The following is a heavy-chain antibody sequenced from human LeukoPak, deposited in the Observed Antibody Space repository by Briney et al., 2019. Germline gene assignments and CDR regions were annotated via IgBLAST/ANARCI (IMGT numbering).Heavy chain of an antibody. CDR1: GFTFSSYG. CDR3: AKGLLAAAGVQPFDY. CDR2: IRYDGSNK. V-gene: IGHV3-30*02. Sequence: GGSLRLSCAASGFTFSSYGMHWVRQAPGKGLEWVAFIRYDGSNKYYADSVKGRFTISRDNSKNTLYLQMNSLRAEDTAVYYCAKGLLAAAGVQPFDYWGQGTLVTVSS. D-gene: IGHD6-13*01. J-gene: IGHJ4*02.